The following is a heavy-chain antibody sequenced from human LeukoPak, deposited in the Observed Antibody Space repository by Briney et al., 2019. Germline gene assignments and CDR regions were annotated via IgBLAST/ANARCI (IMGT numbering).Heavy chain of an antibody. CDR2: ISLYNGNT. Sequence: ASVKVSCKASGYTFTSYGISWVRQAPGQGLEGMGWISLYNGNTNYAQKLQGRVTTTTDTSTSTAYMELRSLRSDDTAVYYCARGGLNYYYDSSGYYDYWGQGTLVTVSS. CDR3: ARGGLNYYYDSSGYYDY. V-gene: IGHV1-18*01. CDR1: GYTFTSYG. J-gene: IGHJ4*02. D-gene: IGHD3-22*01.